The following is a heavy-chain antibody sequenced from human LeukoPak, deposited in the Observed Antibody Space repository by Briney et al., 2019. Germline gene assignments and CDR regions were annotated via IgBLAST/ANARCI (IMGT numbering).Heavy chain of an antibody. Sequence: PGGSLRLSCAASGFIFSSYWMHWVRRTPGKGLEWVSSITTSSSYMFYADSVRGRFTISRDNAENSLYLQMNSLRDEDTAVYYCARDPYSGGYGAYYYYYMDVWGKGTTVTASS. V-gene: IGHV3-21*01. J-gene: IGHJ6*03. D-gene: IGHD6-19*01. CDR1: GFIFSSYW. CDR3: ARDPYSGGYGAYYYYYMDV. CDR2: ITTSSSYM.